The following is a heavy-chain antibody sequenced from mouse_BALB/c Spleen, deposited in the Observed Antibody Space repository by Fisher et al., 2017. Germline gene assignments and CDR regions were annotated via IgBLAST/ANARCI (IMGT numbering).Heavy chain of an antibody. J-gene: IGHJ4*01. CDR3: TGAMDY. V-gene: IGHV1-15*01. Sequence: KFKGKATLTADKSSSTAYMELSSLTSEDSAVYYCTGAMDYWGQGTSVTVSS.